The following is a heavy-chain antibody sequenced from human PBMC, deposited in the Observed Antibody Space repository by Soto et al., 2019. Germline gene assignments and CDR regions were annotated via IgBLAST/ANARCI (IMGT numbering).Heavy chain of an antibody. J-gene: IGHJ6*02. CDR3: ARRSLLGTVTTRAYYYYYGMDV. Sequence: SETLSLTCAVYGGSFSGYYWSWIRQPPGKGLEWIGEINHSGSTNYNPSLKSRVTISVDTSKNQFSLKLSSVTAADTAVYYCARRSLLGTVTTRAYYYYYGMDVWGQGTTVTVSS. D-gene: IGHD4-17*01. CDR2: INHSGST. CDR1: GGSFSGYY. V-gene: IGHV4-34*01.